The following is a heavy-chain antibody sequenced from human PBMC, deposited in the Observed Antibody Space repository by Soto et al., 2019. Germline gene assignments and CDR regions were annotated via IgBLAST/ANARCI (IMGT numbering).Heavy chain of an antibody. D-gene: IGHD2-8*01. V-gene: IGHV3-33*05. J-gene: IGHJ4*02. CDR2: ISYDGSNK. CDR3: ASGTNGAFFVY. Sequence: GGSLRLSCAASGFTFSSYGMHWVRQAPGKGLEWVAVISYDGSNKYYADSVKGRFTISRDNVKNSLYLQMNSLRAEDTAVYYCASGTNGAFFVYWGQGILVTVSS. CDR1: GFTFSSYG.